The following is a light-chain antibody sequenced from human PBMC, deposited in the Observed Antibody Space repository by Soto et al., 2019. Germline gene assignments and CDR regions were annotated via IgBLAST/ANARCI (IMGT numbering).Light chain of an antibody. CDR3: QTWGTGIHYV. V-gene: IGLV4-69*01. Sequence: QSVLTQSPAASASLGASVKLTCTLSSGHSSYAIAWHQQQPEKGPRYLMKLNSDGSHSKGDGIPDRFSGSSSGAERYLTISSLQPEDEADYYCQTWGTGIHYVFGTGTKVTVL. CDR2: LNSDGSH. CDR1: SGHSSYA. J-gene: IGLJ1*01.